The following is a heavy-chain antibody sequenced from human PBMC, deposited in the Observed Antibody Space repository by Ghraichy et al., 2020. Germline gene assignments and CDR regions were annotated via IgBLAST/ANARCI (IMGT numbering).Heavy chain of an antibody. CDR1: GGSFSGYY. V-gene: IGHV4-34*01. CDR3: ARVSHYYDSSGYYYYYYYMDV. CDR2: INHSGST. Sequence: SETLSLTCAVYGGSFSGYYWSWIRQPPGKGLEWIGEINHSGSTNYNPSLKSRVTISVDTSKNQFSLKLSSVTAADTAVYYCARVSHYYDSSGYYYYYYYMDVWGKGTTVTVSS. J-gene: IGHJ6*03. D-gene: IGHD3-22*01.